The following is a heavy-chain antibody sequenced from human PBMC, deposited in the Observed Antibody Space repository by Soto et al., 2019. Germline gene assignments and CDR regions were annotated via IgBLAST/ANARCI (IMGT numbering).Heavy chain of an antibody. CDR2: ISYDGSNK. J-gene: IGHJ4*02. D-gene: IGHD5-12*01. Sequence: PGGSLRLSCAASGFTFSSYGMHWVRQAPGKGLEWVAVISYDGSNKYYADSVKGRFTISRDNSKNTLYLQMNSLRAEDTAVYYCAKLGVATENFFDYWGQGTLVTVS. CDR3: AKLGVATENFFDY. V-gene: IGHV3-30*18. CDR1: GFTFSSYG.